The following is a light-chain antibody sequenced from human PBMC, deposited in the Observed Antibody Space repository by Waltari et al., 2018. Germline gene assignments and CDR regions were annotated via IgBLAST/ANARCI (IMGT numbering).Light chain of an antibody. Sequence: DIVMTQSPDSLAVSLGERATINCKSRESVLFSSRNKNHLAWYQQKPGHPPNLLLYWASTRESGVPDRFSGSGSGTDFTLTISSLQAEDVAIYYCQQYYDSPLTFGGGTKVEIK. CDR3: QQYYDSPLT. V-gene: IGKV4-1*01. CDR1: ESVLFSSRNKNH. CDR2: WAS. J-gene: IGKJ4*01.